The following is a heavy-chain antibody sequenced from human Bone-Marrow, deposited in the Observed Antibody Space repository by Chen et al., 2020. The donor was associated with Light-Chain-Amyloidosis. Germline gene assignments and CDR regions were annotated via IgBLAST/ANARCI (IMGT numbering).Heavy chain of an antibody. V-gene: IGHV4-38-2*01. J-gene: IGHJ4*02. CDR2: FYHGGSP. Sequence: QVLLQQSGTGLVKPSETLSLICAVSGHSISRGYFWGCIRQPPGKGLEWIGVLDFYHGGSPYYSPSLKSRVTITADTAKNQFSLNLTTVTAADTATYYCARGAVGGTTGVWGQGTLVTVSS. D-gene: IGHD1-26*01. CDR3: ARGAVGGTTGV. CDR1: GHSISRGYF.